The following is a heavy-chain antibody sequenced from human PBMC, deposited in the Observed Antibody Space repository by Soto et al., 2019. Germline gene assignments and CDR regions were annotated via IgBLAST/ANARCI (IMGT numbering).Heavy chain of an antibody. Sequence: SETLSLTCAVSGGSISGSYYYWGWLRQSPGRGPEWIGSVFYTGFTSYNPSLESRVSVSVDTSKNQFSLKVSAVTAADTAVYYCASSQKGYNWNYFDHWGQGALVPVSP. CDR2: VFYTGFT. D-gene: IGHD1-20*01. CDR1: GGSISGSYYY. CDR3: ASSQKGYNWNYFDH. V-gene: IGHV4-39*01. J-gene: IGHJ4*02.